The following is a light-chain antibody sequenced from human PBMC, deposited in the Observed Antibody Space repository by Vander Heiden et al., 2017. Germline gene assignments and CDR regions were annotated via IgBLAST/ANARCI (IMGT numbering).Light chain of an antibody. Sequence: DIQMTQSPSTLSASVGDRVTITCRASQSISSWLAWYQQKPGKAPKLLIYKASSLESGAPSRFSGSGSGTEFTLTISSLQPDDFATYYCQQYKSYAWTFGQGTKVEIK. V-gene: IGKV1-5*03. CDR1: QSISSW. CDR3: QQYKSYAWT. CDR2: KAS. J-gene: IGKJ1*01.